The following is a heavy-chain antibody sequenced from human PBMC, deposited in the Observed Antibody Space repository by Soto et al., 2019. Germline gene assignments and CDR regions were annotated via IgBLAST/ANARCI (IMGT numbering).Heavy chain of an antibody. V-gene: IGHV3-33*01. J-gene: IGHJ6*02. Sequence: GGSLRLSCAASGLTFSSYGMHWVRQAPGKGLEWVAVIWYDGSNKYYADSVKGRFTISRDNSKNTLYLQMNSLRAEDTAVYYCARDPLSGSGDYYYGMDVWGQGTTVTVPS. CDR3: ARDPLSGSGDYYYGMDV. CDR2: IWYDGSNK. CDR1: GLTFSSYG. D-gene: IGHD1-26*01.